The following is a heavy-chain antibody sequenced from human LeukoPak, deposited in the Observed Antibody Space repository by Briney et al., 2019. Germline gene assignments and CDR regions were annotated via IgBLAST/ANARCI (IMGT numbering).Heavy chain of an antibody. Sequence: ASVKVSCKVSGYTLTELSMHWVRQAPGKGLEWMGGFDPEDGETIYAQKLQGRVTMTTDTSTSTAYMELRSLRSDDTAVYYCARDPELANWGIIDYWGQGTLVTVSS. CDR1: GYTLTELS. CDR2: FDPEDGET. D-gene: IGHD7-27*01. V-gene: IGHV1-24*01. CDR3: ARDPELANWGIIDY. J-gene: IGHJ4*02.